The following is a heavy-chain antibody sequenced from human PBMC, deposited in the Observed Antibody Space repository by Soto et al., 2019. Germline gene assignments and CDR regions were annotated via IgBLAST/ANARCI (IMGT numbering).Heavy chain of an antibody. CDR2: ISYDGTNK. Sequence: QVQLVESGGGEVQPGRSLTISCAASGFTFSTYGMHWVRQTPGKGLEWVAVISYDGTNKFYSDSVKGRFNISRDNFKKTLTLQMNSLRADYTAVYSCAKDLQSYGGYDYYCYGMDFWGIGSRVTVSS. CDR3: AKDLQSYGGYDYYCYGMDF. D-gene: IGHD5-12*01. V-gene: IGHV3-30*18. CDR1: GFTFSTYG. J-gene: IGHJ6*04.